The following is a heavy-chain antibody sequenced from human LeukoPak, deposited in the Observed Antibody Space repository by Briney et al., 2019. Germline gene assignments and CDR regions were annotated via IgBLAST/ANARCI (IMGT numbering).Heavy chain of an antibody. CDR1: GGSISSSSYY. V-gene: IGHV4-39*07. CDR3: ARDVLPNWFDP. Sequence: SSETLSLTCTVSGGSISSSSYYWGWIRQPPGKGLEWIGSIYYSGSTYYNPSLKSRVTISVDTSKNQFSLKLSSVTAADTAVYYCARDVLPNWFDPWGQGTLVTVSS. J-gene: IGHJ5*02. CDR2: IYYSGST.